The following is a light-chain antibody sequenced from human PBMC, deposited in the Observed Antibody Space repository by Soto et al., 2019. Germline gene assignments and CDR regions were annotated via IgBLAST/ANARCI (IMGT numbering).Light chain of an antibody. CDR3: ISFTTSTAYV. V-gene: IGLV2-14*03. Sequence: QSALTQPASVSGSPGQSITISCTGTSSDVGAYNRVSWYQQHPGKAPKLMIFGVSGRPSGVSDRFSGSKSGNTASLTISGLQADDEADYYCISFTTSTAYVFGTGTKVTVL. J-gene: IGLJ1*01. CDR1: SSDVGAYNR. CDR2: GVS.